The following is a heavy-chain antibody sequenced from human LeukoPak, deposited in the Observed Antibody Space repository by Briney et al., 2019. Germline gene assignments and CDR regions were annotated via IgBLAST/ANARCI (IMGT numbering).Heavy chain of an antibody. J-gene: IGHJ4*02. D-gene: IGHD2/OR15-2a*01. CDR1: GYSFVNYG. Sequence: GAAVKVSCKASGYSFVNYGISWVRQAPGQGLEWMGWIRADNGNTDYAQMFQGRVTMTTDTSTSTAYMEMRSLRSDDTAVYYCAREQAGGLSDYWGQGNLVTVSS. CDR2: IRADNGNT. CDR3: AREQAGGLSDY. V-gene: IGHV1-18*01.